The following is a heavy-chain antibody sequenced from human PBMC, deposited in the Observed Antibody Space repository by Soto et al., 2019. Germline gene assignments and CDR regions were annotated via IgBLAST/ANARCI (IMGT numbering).Heavy chain of an antibody. V-gene: IGHV4-30-4*01. CDR1: GGSISSGDYY. CDR2: IYYSGST. Sequence: QVQLQESGPGLVKPSQTLSLTCTVSGGSISSGDYYWSWIRQPPGKGLEWIGYIYYSGSTYYNPSLKSRVTISVDTSKNQFSLKLSSVTAVDTAVYYCARKPLTTHYYYYGMDVWGQGTTVTVSS. CDR3: ARKPLTTHYYYYGMDV. J-gene: IGHJ6*02. D-gene: IGHD4-17*01.